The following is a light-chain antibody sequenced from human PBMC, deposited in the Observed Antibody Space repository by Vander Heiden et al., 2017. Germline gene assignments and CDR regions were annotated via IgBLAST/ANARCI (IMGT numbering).Light chain of an antibody. CDR2: GAS. CDR3: QQSYSTLYT. Sequence: DIQMTQSPSSLSASVGDRVTISCRASQTVATSLHWYQQKPGKAPKLLIYGASSLQSGVPSRFSGSGSGTGFTLTISNLQPEDFATYYCQQSYSTLYTFGQGIKLEIK. J-gene: IGKJ2*01. V-gene: IGKV1-39*01. CDR1: QTVATS.